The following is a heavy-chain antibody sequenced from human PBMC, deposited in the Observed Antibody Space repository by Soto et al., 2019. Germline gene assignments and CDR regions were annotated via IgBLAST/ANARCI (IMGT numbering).Heavy chain of an antibody. CDR1: GFSFSSYW. CDR3: AREAVGYGDFY. CDR2: IKQDGSEK. J-gene: IGHJ4*02. V-gene: IGHV3-7*01. D-gene: IGHD4-17*01. Sequence: AGGSLRLSCAASGFSFSSYWLSWVRQAPGKGLEWVANIKQDGSEKYYVDSVKGRFTISRDNAKKSLYLQMNSLRAEDTAVYYCAREAVGYGDFYWGQGTLVTVSS.